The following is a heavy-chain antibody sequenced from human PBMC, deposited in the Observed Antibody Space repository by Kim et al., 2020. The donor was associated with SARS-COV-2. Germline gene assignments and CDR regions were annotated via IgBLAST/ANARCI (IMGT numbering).Heavy chain of an antibody. CDR1: GFTFSSYA. V-gene: IGHV3-30-3*01. CDR2: ISYDGSNK. J-gene: IGHJ1*01. Sequence: GGSLRLSCAASGFTFSSYAMHWVRQAPGKGLEWVAVISYDGSNKYYADSVKGRFTISRDNSKNTLYLQMNSLRVEDTAVYYCARDRGRITMIPHPLFQHWGQGTLVTVSS. CDR3: ARDRGRITMIPHPLFQH. D-gene: IGHD3-22*01.